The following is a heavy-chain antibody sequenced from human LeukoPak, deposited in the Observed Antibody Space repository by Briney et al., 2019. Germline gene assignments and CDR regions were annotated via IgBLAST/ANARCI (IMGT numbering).Heavy chain of an antibody. CDR3: AREVGYCSSSSCYEDY. D-gene: IGHD2-2*01. CDR2: ISYDGSNT. CDR1: GFTFNNHG. Sequence: GGSLRLSCAASGFTFNNHGMHWVRQAPGKGLERVAVISYDGSNTYYADSVKGRFTISRDNSKNTLFLQMNSLRAEDTAVYYCAREVGYCSSSSCYEDYWGQGTLVTVSS. V-gene: IGHV3-30*03. J-gene: IGHJ4*02.